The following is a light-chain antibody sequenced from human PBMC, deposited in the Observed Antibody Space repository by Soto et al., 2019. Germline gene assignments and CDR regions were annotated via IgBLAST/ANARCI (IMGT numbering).Light chain of an antibody. CDR2: AAS. CDR1: QSISSY. V-gene: IGKV1-39*01. CDR3: QRDYNNIRT. Sequence: MKQSPSSVSATIGDRVTITCRASQSISSYLNWYQQKPGKAPKLLIYAASSLQSGVPSRFSGSGSGTDFTLTISSLQPEDFATYYCQRDYNNIRTFGQ. J-gene: IGKJ1*01.